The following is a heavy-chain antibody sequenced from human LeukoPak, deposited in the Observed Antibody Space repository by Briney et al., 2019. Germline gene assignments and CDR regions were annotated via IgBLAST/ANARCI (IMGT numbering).Heavy chain of an antibody. CDR1: GYSITSGHY. J-gene: IGHJ5*02. V-gene: IGHV4-38-2*01. CDR3: ARGSGYPTGWSWFDP. CDR2: IYRDGTT. D-gene: IGHD6-25*01. Sequence: PSETLSLTCAVSGYSITSGHYWGWIRQPPGRGLEWIGSIYRDGTTFYNPSRNSRVTISVDTWNNHFSLKLNSVGAADTAVDYCARGSGYPTGWSWFDPWGQGTLVTVSS.